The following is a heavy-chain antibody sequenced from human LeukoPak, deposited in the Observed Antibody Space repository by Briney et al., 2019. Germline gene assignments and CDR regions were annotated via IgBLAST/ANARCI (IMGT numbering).Heavy chain of an antibody. D-gene: IGHD6-6*01. J-gene: IGHJ4*02. CDR1: GFTFSSYG. CDR2: IWYDGSNK. CDR3: ARDGVYPLGDY. V-gene: IGHV3-33*01. Sequence: GGSLRLSCAASGFTFSSYGMLWVRQAPGKGLEWVAVIWYDGSNKYYADSVKGRFTISRDNSKNTLYLQMNSLRAEDTAVYYCARDGVYPLGDYWGQGTLVTVSS.